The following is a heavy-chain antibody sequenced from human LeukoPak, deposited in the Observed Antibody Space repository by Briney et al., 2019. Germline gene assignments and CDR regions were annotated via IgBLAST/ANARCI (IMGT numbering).Heavy chain of an antibody. D-gene: IGHD3-22*01. CDR2: IYYSGST. Sequence: PSQTLSLTCTVSGGSISSGDYYWSWIRQPPGKGLEWIGYIYYSGSTYYNPSLKSRVTISVDTSKNQFSLKLSSVTAADTAVYYCARDGNYDSSIVSGYGMDVWGQGTTVTVSS. CDR3: ARDGNYDSSIVSGYGMDV. J-gene: IGHJ6*02. CDR1: GGSISSGDYY. V-gene: IGHV4-30-4*01.